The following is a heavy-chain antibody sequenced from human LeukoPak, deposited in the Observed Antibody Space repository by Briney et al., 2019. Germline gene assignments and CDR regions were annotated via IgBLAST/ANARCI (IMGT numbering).Heavy chain of an antibody. CDR2: IYSDNT. D-gene: IGHD4/OR15-4a*01. J-gene: IGHJ4*02. CDR1: GFTFSTYY. Sequence: GGSLRLSCAASGFTFSTYYMNWVRQAPGKGLEWVSFIYSDNTHYSDSVKGRFTISRDNSKNTLYLQMNSLRAEDTAVYYCARRAGAYSHPYDYWGQGTLVTVSS. V-gene: IGHV3-53*01. CDR3: ARRAGAYSHPYDY.